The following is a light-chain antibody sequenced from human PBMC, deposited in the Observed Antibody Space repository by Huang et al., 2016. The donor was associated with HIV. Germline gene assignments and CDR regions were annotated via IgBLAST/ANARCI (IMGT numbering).Light chain of an antibody. J-gene: IGKJ2*01. CDR2: GVS. V-gene: IGKV3-20*01. CDR1: QSLGGTF. CDR3: QQYGSSPPYT. Sequence: EIVLTQSPGTLSLSPGERATLSCRASQSLGGTFLAWYQQKPGQAPRRLISGVSARAIGIPARFSGSGSGTDFTLTISRLEPEDFAVYYCQQYGSSPPYTFGQGTKLEIK.